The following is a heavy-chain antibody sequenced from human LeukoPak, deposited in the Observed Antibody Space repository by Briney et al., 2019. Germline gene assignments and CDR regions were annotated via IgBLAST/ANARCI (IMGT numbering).Heavy chain of an antibody. J-gene: IGHJ5*02. CDR2: ISGNGGVI. V-gene: IGHV3-11*04. D-gene: IGHD3-22*01. Sequence: GGSLRLSCAASGFSFSDNYMTWVRQAPGKGLEWLSYISGNGGVIQYADSVKGRFTISRDNSKNTLYLQMNSLRAEDTAVYYCAKDNPYYDSSGYSNNWFDPWGQGTLVTVSS. CDR3: AKDNPYYDSSGYSNNWFDP. CDR1: GFSFSDNY.